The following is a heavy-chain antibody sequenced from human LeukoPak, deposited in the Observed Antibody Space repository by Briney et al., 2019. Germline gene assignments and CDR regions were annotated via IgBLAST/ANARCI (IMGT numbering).Heavy chain of an antibody. D-gene: IGHD4-17*01. J-gene: IGHJ6*02. V-gene: IGHV1-8*01. CDR2: MNPNSGNT. CDR3: ARGYTVTTRYYYYGMDV. Sequence: ASVKVSCKASGYTFTSYDINWVRQATGQGLEWMGWMNPNSGNTGYAQKFQGRVTMTRNTSISTAYMELSSLRSEDTAVYYCARGYTVTTRYYYYGMDVWGQGTTVTVSS. CDR1: GYTFTSYD.